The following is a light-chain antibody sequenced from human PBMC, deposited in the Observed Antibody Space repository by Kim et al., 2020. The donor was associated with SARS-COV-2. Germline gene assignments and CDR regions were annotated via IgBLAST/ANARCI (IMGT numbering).Light chain of an antibody. CDR3: QQSYKTPYT. V-gene: IGKV1-39*01. J-gene: IGKJ2*01. Sequence: DIQMTQSPSSLSASVGDRVTITCRASQSISNYLNWYQQKPGKAPKFLIYAASNLQSGVPSRFSGSGSGTDFTLTISSLQPEDFATYYCQQSYKTPYTFGQGTKLEI. CDR2: AAS. CDR1: QSISNY.